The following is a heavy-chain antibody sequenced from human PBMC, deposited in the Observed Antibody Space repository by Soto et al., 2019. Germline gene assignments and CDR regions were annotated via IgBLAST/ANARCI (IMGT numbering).Heavy chain of an antibody. CDR2: IIPIFGTA. D-gene: IGHD5-12*01. CDR3: ARVVDGYNSGPTDY. Sequence: QVQLVQSGAEVKKPGSSVKVSCKASGGTFSSYAISWVRQAPGQGLEWMGGIIPIFGTANYAQKFQGRVTITADESTSTAYRELSSLRSEDTAVYYCARVVDGYNSGPTDYWGQGTLVTVSS. V-gene: IGHV1-69*12. CDR1: GGTFSSYA. J-gene: IGHJ4*02.